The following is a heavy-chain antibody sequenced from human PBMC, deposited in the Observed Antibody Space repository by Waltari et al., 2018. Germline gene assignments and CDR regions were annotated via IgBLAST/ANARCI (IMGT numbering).Heavy chain of an antibody. D-gene: IGHD2-15*01. J-gene: IGHJ4*02. CDR3: ARVQPYCSGGSCYLGVFDY. Sequence: QVQLQQWGAGLLKPSETLSLTCAVYGGSFSGYYWSWIRQPPGKGLEWIGEINHSGSTNYNPSLKSRVTISVDTSKNQFSLKLSSVTAADTAVYYCARVQPYCSGGSCYLGVFDYWGQGTLVTVSS. CDR2: INHSGST. CDR1: GGSFSGYY. V-gene: IGHV4-34*01.